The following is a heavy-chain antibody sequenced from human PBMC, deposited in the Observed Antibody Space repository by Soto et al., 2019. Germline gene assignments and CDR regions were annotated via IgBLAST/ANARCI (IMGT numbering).Heavy chain of an antibody. Sequence: ASVKVSCKASGGTFSSYAISWVRQAPGQGLEWMGGIIPIFGTANYAQKFQGRVTITADESTSTAYMELSSLRSEDTAVYYCAGEGVIVVVPAAVYNWFDPWGQGTLVTVSS. CDR1: GGTFSSYA. CDR3: AGEGVIVVVPAAVYNWFDP. V-gene: IGHV1-69*13. D-gene: IGHD2-2*01. J-gene: IGHJ5*02. CDR2: IIPIFGTA.